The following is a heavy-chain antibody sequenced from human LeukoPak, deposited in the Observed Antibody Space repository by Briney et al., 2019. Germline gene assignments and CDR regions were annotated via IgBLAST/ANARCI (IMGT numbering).Heavy chain of an antibody. CDR2: IYYSGGA. CDR1: GDSLRKSTFY. V-gene: IGHV4-39*07. CDR3: ARVGLLWFGELLQNWFDP. Sequence: SETLSLTCTVSGDSLRKSTFYWVWIRQPPGKGLEWIGSIYYSGGADYNPSLKSRVTISVDTSKNQFSLKLSSVTAADTAVYYCARVGLLWFGELLQNWFDPWGQGTLVTVSS. D-gene: IGHD3-10*01. J-gene: IGHJ5*02.